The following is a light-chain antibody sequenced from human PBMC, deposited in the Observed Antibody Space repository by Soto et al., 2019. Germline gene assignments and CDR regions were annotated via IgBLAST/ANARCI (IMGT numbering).Light chain of an antibody. CDR2: GAS. CDR1: QSVTSN. Sequence: EIVWTQSPGTRSLSPGERATLSCRASQSVTSNYLAWYQQKPCQAPRLLIFGASSRATGIPDKFSGSGSGTEFTLTISSLQSEDFAVYYCQQYKNWPTITFGQGTRVEIK. CDR3: QQYKNWPTIT. V-gene: IGKV3D-15*01. J-gene: IGKJ5*01.